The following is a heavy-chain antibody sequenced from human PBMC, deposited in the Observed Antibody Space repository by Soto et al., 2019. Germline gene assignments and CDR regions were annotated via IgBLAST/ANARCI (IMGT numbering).Heavy chain of an antibody. D-gene: IGHD6-13*01. J-gene: IGHJ4*02. CDR3: ARDLAAGDH. V-gene: IGHV1-46*01. CDR1: GYTFTHYY. Sequence: QVQLVQSGAEVKKPGASVKLSCRTSGYTFTHYYIHWVRQAPGQGLEWLAIINPASGSTNYAQDFHGRVTLTMDTSTTTVYMELSGLRAEDTAIFYGARDLAAGDHWGQGTLVTVSS. CDR2: INPASGST.